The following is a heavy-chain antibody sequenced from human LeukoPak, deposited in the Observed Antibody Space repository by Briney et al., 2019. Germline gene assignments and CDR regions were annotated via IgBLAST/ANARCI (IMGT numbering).Heavy chain of an antibody. D-gene: IGHD6-13*01. Sequence: GESLKISCKGSGYSFTSYWIGWVRQMPGKGLEWMGIIYPGDSDTRYGPSFQGQVTISADKSISTAYLQWSSLKASDTAMYYCARHRVVVKAGEQLVRQNWFDPWGQGTLVTVSS. CDR1: GYSFTSYW. J-gene: IGHJ5*02. V-gene: IGHV5-51*01. CDR2: IYPGDSDT. CDR3: ARHRVVVKAGEQLVRQNWFDP.